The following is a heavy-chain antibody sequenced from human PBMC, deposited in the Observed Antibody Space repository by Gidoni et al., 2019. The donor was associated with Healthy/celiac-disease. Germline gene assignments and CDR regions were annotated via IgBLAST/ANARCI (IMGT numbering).Heavy chain of an antibody. J-gene: IGHJ6*02. CDR3: ARGTLVTVTTFYYYYYGMDV. Sequence: QVQLVQSGAEVKQPGSSVKVSCKASGYTFTSYGISWVRQAPGQGLEWMGWISAYNGNTNYAQKLQGRVTMTTDTSTSTAYMELRSLRSDDTAVYYCARGTLVTVTTFYYYYYGMDVWGQGTTVTVSS. V-gene: IGHV1-18*01. CDR1: GYTFTSYG. D-gene: IGHD4-17*01. CDR2: ISAYNGNT.